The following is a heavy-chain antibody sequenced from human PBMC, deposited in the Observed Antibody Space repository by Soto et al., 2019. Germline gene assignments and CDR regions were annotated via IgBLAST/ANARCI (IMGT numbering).Heavy chain of an antibody. J-gene: IGHJ4*02. Sequence: QVQLVQSGAEVKKPGSSVRVSCKASGGNFNSFVITWGRQAPGQGLEWMGGILPVFGTTDYAQKFQDRVAINADESTSTAYMELSGLASEDTAIYFCAKGDWGDYNLDWGQGTLVTVSS. CDR2: ILPVFGTT. CDR1: GGNFNSFV. V-gene: IGHV1-69*12. D-gene: IGHD4-17*01. CDR3: AKGDWGDYNLD.